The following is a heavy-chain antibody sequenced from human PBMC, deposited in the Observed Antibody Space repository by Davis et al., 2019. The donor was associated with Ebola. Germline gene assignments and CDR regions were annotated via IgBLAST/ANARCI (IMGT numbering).Heavy chain of an antibody. V-gene: IGHV4-39*01. CDR2: VFYTGRT. CDR1: GGSISSNSYH. Sequence: GSLRLSCTVSGGSISSNSYHWGWIRQPPGKGLEWIGSVFYTGRTYYNPSLKSRVTMSVDTSKNQFSLKLSSVTAADTAVYYCARATLWFGESYGMDVWGKGTTVTVSS. CDR3: ARATLWFGESYGMDV. J-gene: IGHJ6*04. D-gene: IGHD3-10*01.